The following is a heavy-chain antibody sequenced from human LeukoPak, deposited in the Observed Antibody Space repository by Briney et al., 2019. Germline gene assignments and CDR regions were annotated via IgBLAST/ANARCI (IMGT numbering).Heavy chain of an antibody. CDR3: AKTVRWPYYFDY. CDR1: GFTFSTYA. V-gene: IGHV3-23*01. CDR2: ISGSGTNT. Sequence: SGGSLRLSCAASGFTFSTYAMSWVRQAPGKGLEWVSAISGSGTNTYYADSVKGRFTISRDNPKNTVYLQMNSLRAEDTAVYYCAKTVRWPYYFDYWGQGTLVTVSS. J-gene: IGHJ4*02. D-gene: IGHD2-15*01.